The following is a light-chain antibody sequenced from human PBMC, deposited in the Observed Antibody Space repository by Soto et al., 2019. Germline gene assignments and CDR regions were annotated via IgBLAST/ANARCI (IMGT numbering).Light chain of an antibody. CDR2: KAS. CDR3: QQFNNN. Sequence: DTQMTQSPSTLSASVGDRVTITCRASQSISNWLAWYQQKPGKAPKLLIYKASSLESGVPSRFSGSGSGTEFTLTISSLQPDDAATYYCQQFNNNFGGGTKVEIK. J-gene: IGKJ4*01. CDR1: QSISNW. V-gene: IGKV1-5*03.